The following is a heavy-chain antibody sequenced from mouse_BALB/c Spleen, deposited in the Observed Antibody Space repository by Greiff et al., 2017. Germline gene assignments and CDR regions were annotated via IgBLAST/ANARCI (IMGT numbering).Heavy chain of an antibody. J-gene: IGHJ1*01. Sequence: EVKLVESGGGLVQPGGSRKLSCAASGFTFSSFGMHWVRQAPEKGLEWVAYISSGSSTIYYADTVKGRFTISRDNPKNTLFLQMTSLRSEDTAMYYCARSNYGKYLDVWGAGTTVTVAS. V-gene: IGHV5-17*02. D-gene: IGHD1-1*01. CDR1: GFTFSSFG. CDR3: ARSNYGKYLDV. CDR2: ISSGSSTI.